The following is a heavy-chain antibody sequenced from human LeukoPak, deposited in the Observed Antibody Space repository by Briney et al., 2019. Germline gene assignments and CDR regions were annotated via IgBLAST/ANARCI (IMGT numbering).Heavy chain of an antibody. CDR1: GFTFSSYG. J-gene: IGHJ4*02. D-gene: IGHD6-19*01. V-gene: IGHV3-33*01. CDR2: IWYDGSNK. Sequence: GRSLRLSCAASGFTFSSYGMHWVRQAPGKGLEWVAVIWYDGSNKYYADSVKGRFTISRDNSKNTLYLQMNSLRAEDTAVYYCXRSIAVTLPDYWGQGTLVTVSS. CDR3: XRSIAVTLPDY.